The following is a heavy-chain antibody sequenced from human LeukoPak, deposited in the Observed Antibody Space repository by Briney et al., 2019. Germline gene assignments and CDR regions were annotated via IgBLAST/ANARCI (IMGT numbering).Heavy chain of an antibody. J-gene: IGHJ4*02. V-gene: IGHV1-18*01. CDR1: GYTFTRYG. CDR3: VRDLLPGYDKNYFDY. D-gene: IGHD5-12*01. Sequence: GASVKVSCKASGYTFTRYGIGWVRQAPGQGLEWMGWISAYNGNTNYAQKLQGRVTMTTDTSTSTAYMELRSLRSDDTAVYYCVRDLLPGYDKNYFDYWGQGTLVTVSS. CDR2: ISAYNGNT.